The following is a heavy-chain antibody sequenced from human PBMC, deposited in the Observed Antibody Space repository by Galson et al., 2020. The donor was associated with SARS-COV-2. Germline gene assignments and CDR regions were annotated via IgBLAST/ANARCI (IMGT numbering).Heavy chain of an antibody. Sequence: GGSLRLSCRGSGFIFGDYAMGWFRQAPGKGLEWVGFIRSKAYGGTTQYAASVKGKFTISRDDSKSVAYLQMNSLKTEDTAVYYCSTLAGAYTNDFDYWGQGTLGTVSS. CDR3: STLAGAYTNDFDY. V-gene: IGHV3-49*03. CDR1: GFIFGDYA. J-gene: IGHJ4*02. CDR2: IRSKAYGGTT. D-gene: IGHD1-1*01.